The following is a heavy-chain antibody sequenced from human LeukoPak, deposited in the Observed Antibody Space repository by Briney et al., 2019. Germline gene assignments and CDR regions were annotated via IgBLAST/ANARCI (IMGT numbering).Heavy chain of an antibody. V-gene: IGHV1-2*02. CDR3: ARGIYYGSGSYRCWFDP. Sequence: GASVKVSCKASGYAFTGYYMHWVRQAPGQGLEWMGWINPNSGGTNYAQKFQGRVTMTRDTSISTAYMELSRLRSDDTAVYYCARGIYYGSGSYRCWFDPWGQGTLVTVSS. J-gene: IGHJ5*02. CDR1: GYAFTGYY. D-gene: IGHD3-10*01. CDR2: INPNSGGT.